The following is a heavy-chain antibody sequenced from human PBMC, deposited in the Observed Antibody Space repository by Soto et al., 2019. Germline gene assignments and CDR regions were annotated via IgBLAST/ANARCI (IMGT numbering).Heavy chain of an antibody. D-gene: IGHD5-18*01. CDR1: GFTFSSYS. CDR3: AREDTAMVSHWFDP. Sequence: EVQLVESGGGLVQPGGSPRLSCAASGFTFSSYSMNWVRQAPGKGLEWVSYISSSSSTIYYADSVKGRFTISRDNAKNSLYLQMNSLRDEDTAVYYCAREDTAMVSHWFDPWGQGTLVTVSS. CDR2: ISSSSSTI. J-gene: IGHJ5*02. V-gene: IGHV3-48*02.